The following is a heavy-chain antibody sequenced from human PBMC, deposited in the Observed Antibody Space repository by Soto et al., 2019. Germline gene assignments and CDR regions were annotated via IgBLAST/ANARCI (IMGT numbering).Heavy chain of an antibody. D-gene: IGHD1-26*01. J-gene: IGHJ4*02. CDR1: GFNFSGYA. CDR2: ISYDRSDK. V-gene: IGHV3-30-3*01. CDR3: ASDHKMGGQVGIGPHFDY. Sequence: PGGSLRLSCAASGFNFSGYAMHWVRQAPGKGLEWVAVISYDRSDKDYADSVKGRFTISRDNSKNTLYLQMNSLKAEDTAVYYWASDHKMGGQVGIGPHFDYWGQGTLVTVSS.